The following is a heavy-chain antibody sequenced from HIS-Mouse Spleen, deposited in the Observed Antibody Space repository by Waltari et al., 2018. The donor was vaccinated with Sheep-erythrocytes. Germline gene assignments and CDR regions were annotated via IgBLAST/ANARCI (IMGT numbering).Heavy chain of an antibody. Sequence: EVQLVESGGGLVKPGGSLRLSCAASGFTFSSYIMTWVRQAPGKGLEWVSSISSSSSYIYYADSVKGRFTISRDNAKNSLYLQMNSLRAEDTAVYYCARVASGATFDYWGQGTLVTVSS. J-gene: IGHJ4*02. CDR1: GFTFSSYI. CDR2: ISSSSSYI. D-gene: IGHD1-26*01. V-gene: IGHV3-21*01. CDR3: ARVASGATFDY.